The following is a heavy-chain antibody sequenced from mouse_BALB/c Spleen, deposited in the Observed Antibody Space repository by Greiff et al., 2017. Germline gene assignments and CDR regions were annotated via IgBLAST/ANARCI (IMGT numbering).Heavy chain of an antibody. CDR1: GYTFTDYE. CDR3: ARRRFAY. Sequence: QVQLQQSGAELVRPGASVTLSCKASGYTFTDYEMHWVKQTPVHGLEWIGAIDPETGGTAYNQKFKDKATLTADKSSSTAYMQLSSLTSEDSAVYYCARRRFAYWGQGTLVTVSA. V-gene: IGHV1-15*01. J-gene: IGHJ3*01. CDR2: IDPETGGT.